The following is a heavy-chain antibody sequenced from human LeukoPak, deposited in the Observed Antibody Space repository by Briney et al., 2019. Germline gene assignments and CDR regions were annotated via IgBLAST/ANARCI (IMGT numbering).Heavy chain of an antibody. CDR1: GFTISSHG. D-gene: IGHD6-19*01. CDR3: AKDWGSSGWYNYFDP. J-gene: IGHJ5*02. Sequence: GGSLRLSCVVSGFTISSHGMHWVRQAPGKGLEWVAMISYHGSAKYYGDSVQGRFTISRDISKNTLYPQMDSLRPEDTAVYYCAKDWGSSGWYNYFDPWGQGTLVTVSS. CDR2: ISYHGSAK. V-gene: IGHV3-30*18.